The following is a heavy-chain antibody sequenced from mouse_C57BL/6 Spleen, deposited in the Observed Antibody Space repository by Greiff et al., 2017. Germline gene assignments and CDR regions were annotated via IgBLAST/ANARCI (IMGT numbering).Heavy chain of an antibody. Sequence: QVQLQQSGAELVKPGASVKMSCKASGYTFTSYWITWVKQRPGQGLEWIGDIYPGSGSTNYNEKFKSKATLTVDTSSSTAYMQLSSLTSEDSAVYYCARGNYGSSYVLCDYWGQGTTLTVSS. CDR1: GYTFTSYW. V-gene: IGHV1-55*01. CDR3: ARGNYGSSYVLCDY. J-gene: IGHJ2*01. D-gene: IGHD1-1*01. CDR2: IYPGSGST.